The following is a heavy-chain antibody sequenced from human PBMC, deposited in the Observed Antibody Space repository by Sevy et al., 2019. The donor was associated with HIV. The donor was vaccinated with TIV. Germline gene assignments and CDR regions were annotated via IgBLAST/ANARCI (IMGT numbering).Heavy chain of an antibody. CDR3: VKEGGGEGGDH. CDR1: RFSYSSYG. V-gene: IGHV3-30*02. Sequence: GGSLRLSCAASRFSYSSYGMHWVRQAPGKGLEWVAYIRYDGSNKDYADSVKGRFTISRDNSKNTLDLQMNSLRVEDTAVYYCVKEGGGEGGDHWGQGTLVTVSS. D-gene: IGHD2-21*01. CDR2: IRYDGSNK. J-gene: IGHJ4*02.